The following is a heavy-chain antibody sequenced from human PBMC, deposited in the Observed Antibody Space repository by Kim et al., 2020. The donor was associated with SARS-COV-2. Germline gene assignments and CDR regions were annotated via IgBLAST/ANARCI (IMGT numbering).Heavy chain of an antibody. CDR3: VRDSRYSSAWDKPEDF. V-gene: IGHV3-21*04. D-gene: IGHD6-19*01. J-gene: IGHJ4*02. Sequence: GGSLRLSCTVSGFSFRSFTMNWIRQAPGKGLEWVSSISSSNNYIYYSDSVKGRFTISRDNAKNSLYLEMNSLRAEDTALYYCVRDSRYSSAWDKPEDFWGQGTLVTVSS. CDR1: GFSFRSFT. CDR2: ISSSNNYI.